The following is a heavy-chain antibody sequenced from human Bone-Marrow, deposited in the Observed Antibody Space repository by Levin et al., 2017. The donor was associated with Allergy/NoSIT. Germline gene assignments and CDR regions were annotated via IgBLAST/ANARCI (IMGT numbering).Heavy chain of an antibody. D-gene: IGHD3-10*01. Sequence: SETLSLTCAVYGGSFSGYYWSWIRQPPGKGLEWIGEINHSGSTNYNPSLKSRVTISVDTSKNQFSLKLSSVTAADTAVYYCARYYGSGSYPKKGLDYWGQGTLVTVSS. J-gene: IGHJ4*02. CDR2: INHSGST. CDR3: ARYYGSGSYPKKGLDY. CDR1: GGSFSGYY. V-gene: IGHV4-34*01.